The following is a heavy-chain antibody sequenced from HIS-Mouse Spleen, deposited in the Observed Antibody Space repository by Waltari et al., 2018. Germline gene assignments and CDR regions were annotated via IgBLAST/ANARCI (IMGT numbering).Heavy chain of an antibody. Sequence: HLQLLESAPVLVNPSETLLLTSTVSGGSISSSIYYWGRIRQPPGKGLEWIGSIYYSGSTYYNPSLKSRVTISVDTSKNQFSLKLSSVTAADTAVYYCAREIPYSSSWYDWYFDLWGRGTLVTVSS. V-gene: IGHV4-39*07. CDR3: AREIPYSSSWYDWYFDL. J-gene: IGHJ2*01. D-gene: IGHD6-13*01. CDR2: IYYSGST. CDR1: GGSISSSIYY.